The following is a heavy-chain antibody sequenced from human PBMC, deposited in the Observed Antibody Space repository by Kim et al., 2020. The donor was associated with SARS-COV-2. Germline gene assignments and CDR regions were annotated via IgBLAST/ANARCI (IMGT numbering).Heavy chain of an antibody. CDR3: ARGEEQQLGTWFDP. J-gene: IGHJ5*02. D-gene: IGHD6-13*01. V-gene: IGHV4-31*02. Sequence: NPSLKSRVTISVDTSKNQFSLKLSSVTAADTAVYYWARGEEQQLGTWFDPWGQGTLVTVSS.